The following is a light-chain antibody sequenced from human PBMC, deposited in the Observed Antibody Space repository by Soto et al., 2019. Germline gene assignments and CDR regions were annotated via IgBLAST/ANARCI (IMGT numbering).Light chain of an antibody. CDR3: QQRTTWPTYT. V-gene: IGKV3-11*01. J-gene: IGKJ5*01. CDR2: HAS. Sequence: EIVLTQSPATLSFSPGGRATLSCRASQSVRSYLAWYQQKPGQAPRLLIHHASSRATGIPARFSGSGSGTDFTLTISSLEPEDFAFYYCQQRTTWPTYTFGQGTRLEIK. CDR1: QSVRSY.